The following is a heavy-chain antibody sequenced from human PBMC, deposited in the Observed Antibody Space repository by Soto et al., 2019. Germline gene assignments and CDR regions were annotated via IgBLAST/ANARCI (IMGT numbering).Heavy chain of an antibody. CDR3: ARVIQLNWFDP. CDR2: IYHSGST. V-gene: IGHV4-30-2*01. D-gene: IGHD5-18*01. J-gene: IGHJ5*02. CDR1: GGSISSGGYS. Sequence: QLQLQESGSGLVKPSQTLSLTCAVSGGSISSGGYSWSWIRQPPGKGLEWIGYIYHSGSTYYNPSSKSRVTISLHRSKHQFSLKLSSVTAADTAVYYCARVIQLNWFDPWGQGTLVTVSS.